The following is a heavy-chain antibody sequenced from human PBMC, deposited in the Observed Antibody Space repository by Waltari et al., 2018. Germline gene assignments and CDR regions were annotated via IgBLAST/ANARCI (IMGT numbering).Heavy chain of an antibody. CDR1: GYTLTELS. CDR2: FDPEDGET. Sequence: QVQLVQSGAEVKKPGASVKVSCKVSGYTLTELSMHWVRQAPGKGLEWMGGFDPEDGETIYAQKFQVRVTITADESTGTAYMELSSLRSEDTAVYYCARLDYGDYERVYWGQGTLVTVSS. V-gene: IGHV1-24*01. J-gene: IGHJ4*02. D-gene: IGHD4-17*01. CDR3: ARLDYGDYERVY.